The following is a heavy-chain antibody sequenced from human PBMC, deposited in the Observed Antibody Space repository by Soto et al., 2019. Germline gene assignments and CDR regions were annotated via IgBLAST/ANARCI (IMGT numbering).Heavy chain of an antibody. CDR2: IWYDGGNK. CDR1: GFTFSNYG. J-gene: IGHJ4*02. D-gene: IGHD3-16*01. Sequence: HPGGSLRLSCAASGFTFSNYGMHWVRQAPGKGLEWVAFIWYDGGNKYYAESVKGRFTISRDNSKNTLYLQMNSLRAEDTAVYYCARDGDVNTGFGKDYWGQGTLVTVYS. V-gene: IGHV3-33*01. CDR3: ARDGDVNTGFGKDY.